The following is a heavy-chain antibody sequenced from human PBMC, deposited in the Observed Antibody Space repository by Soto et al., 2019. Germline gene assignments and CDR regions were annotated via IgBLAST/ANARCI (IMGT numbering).Heavy chain of an antibody. CDR2: ISSSGSTI. V-gene: IGHV3-48*03. J-gene: IGHJ5*02. CDR1: GFTFSSYE. CDR3: ASSLRGYSYGRFNWFDP. Sequence: PGGSLRLSCAASGFTFSSYEMNWVRQAPGKGLEWVSYISSSGSTIYYADSVKGRFTTSRDNAKNSLYLQMNSLRAEDTAVYYCASSLRGYSYGRFNWFDPWGQGTLVTVSS. D-gene: IGHD5-18*01.